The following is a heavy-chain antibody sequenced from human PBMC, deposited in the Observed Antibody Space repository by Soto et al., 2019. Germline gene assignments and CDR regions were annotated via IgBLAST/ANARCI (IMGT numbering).Heavy chain of an antibody. CDR3: AKDRIVVVPAATGYYGVDV. D-gene: IGHD2-15*01. CDR1: GFTFSSYG. Sequence: GGSLRLSCSVSGFTFSSYGMHWGRQAPGKGLEWVALISYDGTKIDYADSVTGRFTISRDNSKSTLYLQMNSLRAEDTAVYYCAKDRIVVVPAATGYYGVDVWGQGTTVTVSS. V-gene: IGHV3-30*18. CDR2: ISYDGTKI. J-gene: IGHJ6*02.